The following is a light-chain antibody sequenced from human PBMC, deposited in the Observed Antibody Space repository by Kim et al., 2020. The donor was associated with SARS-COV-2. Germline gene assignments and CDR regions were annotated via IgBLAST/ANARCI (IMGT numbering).Light chain of an antibody. CDR3: NSRDSSGNHLYV. CDR1: SLRSYY. V-gene: IGLV3-19*01. CDR2: GKN. J-gene: IGLJ1*01. Sequence: SSELTQDPALSVALGQTVRITCQGDSLRSYYASWYQQKPGQAPVLVIYGKNNRPSGIPDRFSGSSSGNTASLTITGAQAEDVADYYCNSRDSSGNHLYVFGTGTKVTFL.